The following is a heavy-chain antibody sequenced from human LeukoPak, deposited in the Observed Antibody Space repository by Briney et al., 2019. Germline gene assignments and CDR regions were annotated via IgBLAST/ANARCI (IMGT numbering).Heavy chain of an antibody. CDR1: GFTVSSNS. CDR2: IYTTGNT. D-gene: IGHD3-22*01. CDR3: ARRAGDYSHPYDY. J-gene: IGHJ4*02. Sequence: GGSLRLSCTVSGFTVSSNSMSWVRQAPGKGLEWVSFIYTTGNTHTSDSVKGRFTISRDSSKNTLYLQMHSLRAEDTAVYYCARRAGDYSHPYDYWGQGTLVTVSS. V-gene: IGHV3-53*01.